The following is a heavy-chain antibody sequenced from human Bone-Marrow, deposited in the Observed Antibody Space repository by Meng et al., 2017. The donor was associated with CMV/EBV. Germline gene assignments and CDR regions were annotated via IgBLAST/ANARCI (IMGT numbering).Heavy chain of an antibody. J-gene: IGHJ3*02. CDR3: ARDPPDFWSDDAFDI. Sequence: GESLKISCAASGFTFSTYSVTWVRQAPGKGLEWVSYISSSGSTIYYADSVKGRFTISRDNAKSSLYLQMNSLRAEDTAVYYCARDPPDFWSDDAFDIWGQGTMVTVSS. CDR1: GFTFSTYS. D-gene: IGHD3-3*01. CDR2: ISSSGSTI. V-gene: IGHV3-48*04.